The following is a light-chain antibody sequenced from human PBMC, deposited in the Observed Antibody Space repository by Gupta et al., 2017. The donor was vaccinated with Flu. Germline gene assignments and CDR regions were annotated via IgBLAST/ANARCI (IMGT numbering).Light chain of an antibody. V-gene: IGKV1-9*01. J-gene: IGKJ4*01. CDR3: KKLNSYPRLT. CDR2: AAS. Sequence: AWYQQNPGKAPKLLIYAASTLQSGVQSRFSGSGSGTEFTLTISSLQPEDSARYYCKKLNSYPRLTFVGGTRVEIK.